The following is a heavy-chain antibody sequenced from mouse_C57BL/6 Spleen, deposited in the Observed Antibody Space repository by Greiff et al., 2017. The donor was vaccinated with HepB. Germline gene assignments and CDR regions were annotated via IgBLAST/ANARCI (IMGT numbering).Heavy chain of an antibody. CDR1: GYTFTSYD. J-gene: IGHJ3*01. CDR3: ARDHGSSPAWFAY. D-gene: IGHD1-1*01. V-gene: IGHV1-85*01. Sequence: VQLQQSGPELVKPGASVKLSCKASGYTFTSYDINWVKQRPGQGLEWIGWIYPRDGSTKYNEKFKGKATLTVDTSSSTAYMELHSLTSEDSAVYFCARDHGSSPAWFAYWGQGTLVTVSA. CDR2: IYPRDGST.